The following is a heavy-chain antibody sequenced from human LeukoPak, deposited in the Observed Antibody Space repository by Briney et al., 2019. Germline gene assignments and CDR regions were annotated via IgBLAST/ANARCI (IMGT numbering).Heavy chain of an antibody. V-gene: IGHV3-15*07. CDR1: GFIFSNAW. D-gene: IGHD3-9*01. CDR3: TTVYLTGEGNDY. J-gene: IGHJ4*02. CDR2: IKSKTDGGTT. Sequence: KSGGSLRLSCAASGFIFSNAWMNWVPQAPGKGLEWVGRIKSKTDGGTTDYAAPVKGRFIISRDDSKNTLYLQMNSLKTEDTALYYCTTVYLTGEGNDYWGQGTLVTVYS.